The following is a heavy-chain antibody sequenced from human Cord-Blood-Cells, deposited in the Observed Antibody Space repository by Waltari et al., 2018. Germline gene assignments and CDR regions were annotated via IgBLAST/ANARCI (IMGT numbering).Heavy chain of an antibody. V-gene: IGHV3-49*03. Sequence: EVQLVESGGGLVQPGRSLRLTCTASGFTFGDYAMSWFRPAPGTGLEWVGFIRSKAYGGTTEYAASVKGRFTISRDDSKSIAYLQMNSLKTEDTAVYYCTSEIEPLGGSYQGFDYWGQGTLVTVSS. CDR1: GFTFGDYA. CDR2: IRSKAYGGTT. CDR3: TSEIEPLGGSYQGFDY. D-gene: IGHD1-26*01. J-gene: IGHJ4*02.